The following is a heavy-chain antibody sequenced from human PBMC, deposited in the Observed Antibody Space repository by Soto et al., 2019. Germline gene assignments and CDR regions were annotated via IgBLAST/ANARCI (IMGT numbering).Heavy chain of an antibody. CDR3: ARLRNRLASRNAFGS. CDR2: VYYKGST. Sequence: SETLSLTCSVSGNSITSYYWSWIRQPPGKGLEWIGHVYYKGSTYYNPSLGSRVTMTVDPSKSQFSLRLTSVTAADTAVYYCARLRNRLASRNAFGSWGPGTLVTVSS. D-gene: IGHD5-12*01. J-gene: IGHJ4*02. CDR1: GNSITSYY. V-gene: IGHV4-59*01.